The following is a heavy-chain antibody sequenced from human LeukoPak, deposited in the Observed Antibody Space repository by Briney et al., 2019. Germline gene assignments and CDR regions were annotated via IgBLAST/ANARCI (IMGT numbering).Heavy chain of an antibody. D-gene: IGHD3-3*01. Sequence: SETLSLTCAVYGGSFSGYYWSWIRQPPGKGLEWIGEINHSGSTNYNPSLKSRVTISVDTSKNQFSLKLSSVTAADTAVYYCARGHIQYDFWSGYPNWFDPWGQGTLVTVSS. J-gene: IGHJ5*02. CDR2: INHSGST. CDR3: ARGHIQYDFWSGYPNWFDP. CDR1: GGSFSGYY. V-gene: IGHV4-34*01.